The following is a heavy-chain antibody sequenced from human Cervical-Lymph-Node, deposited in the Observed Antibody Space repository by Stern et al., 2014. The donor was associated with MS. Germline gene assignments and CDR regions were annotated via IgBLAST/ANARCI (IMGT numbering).Heavy chain of an antibody. J-gene: IGHJ4*02. CDR3: AIYRTFDY. CDR1: GFTFSSCN. D-gene: IGHD1-26*01. Sequence: EVQLVQSGGVLVQPGGSLRLSCAASGFTFSSCNMNWVRQTPGKGLEWVAFISTSSDSIYYADSVKGRFTISRDNAKNSLYLQMNSLRAEDTAVYYCAIYRTFDYWGRGTLVTASS. V-gene: IGHV3-48*01. CDR2: ISTSSDSI.